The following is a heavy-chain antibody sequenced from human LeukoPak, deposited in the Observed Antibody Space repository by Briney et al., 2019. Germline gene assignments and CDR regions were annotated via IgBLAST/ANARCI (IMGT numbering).Heavy chain of an antibody. V-gene: IGHV1-46*01. J-gene: IGHJ4*02. D-gene: IGHD6-19*01. CDR3: ARDDGAVADLLDY. CDR1: GYTFTSYY. CDR2: INPSGGST. Sequence: GASVTVSCTASGYTFTSYYMHWVRQAPGQGLEWMGIINPSGGSTSYAQKFQGRVTMTRDTSTSTVYMELSSLRSEDTAVYYCARDDGAVADLLDYWGQGTLVTVSS.